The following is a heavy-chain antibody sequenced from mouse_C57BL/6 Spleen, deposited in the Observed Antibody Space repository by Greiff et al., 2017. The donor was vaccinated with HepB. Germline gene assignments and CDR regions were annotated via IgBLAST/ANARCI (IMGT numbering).Heavy chain of an antibody. CDR2: INYDGSST. CDR1: GFTFSDYY. D-gene: IGHD2-4*01. J-gene: IGHJ2*01. V-gene: IGHV5-16*01. Sequence: EVQLVESEGGLVQPGSSMKLSCTASGFTFSDYYMAWVRQVPEKGLEWVANINYDGSSTYYLDSLKSRFIISRDNAKNILYLQMSSLKSEDTATYYCARYDYGFDYWGQGTTLTVSS. CDR3: ARYDYGFDY.